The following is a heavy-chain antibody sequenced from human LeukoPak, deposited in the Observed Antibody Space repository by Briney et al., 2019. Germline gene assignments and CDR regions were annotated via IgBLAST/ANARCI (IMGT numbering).Heavy chain of an antibody. CDR1: GGSFSRYY. V-gene: IGHV4-34*01. D-gene: IGHD5-24*01. J-gene: IGHJ4*03. CDR2: IDHRGDA. CDR3: ARGATISETGYFDF. Sequence: PSETLSLTCAVYGGSFSRYYWSWTRQSPGKGLEWIAEIDHRGDANYNPSVKSRVTISVDTSKDQFSLKVRSLSAADTAVYYCARGATISETGYFDFWGQGTLVTVSS.